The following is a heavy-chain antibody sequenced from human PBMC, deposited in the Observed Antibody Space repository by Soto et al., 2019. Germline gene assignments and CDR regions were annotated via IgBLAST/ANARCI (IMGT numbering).Heavy chain of an antibody. CDR1: GYTFIGYY. V-gene: IGHV1-2*02. CDR3: ARARTNYYNTSDYDF. CDR2: INPNSGDT. D-gene: IGHD3-22*01. Sequence: ASVKVSCKASGYTFIGYYMHWVRQAPGQGLEWMGWINPNSGDTNYAQKFQGRVTMTRDTSTSTAYTELSRLRFDDTAVYYCARARTNYYNTSDYDFWGQGTLVTVPS. J-gene: IGHJ4*02.